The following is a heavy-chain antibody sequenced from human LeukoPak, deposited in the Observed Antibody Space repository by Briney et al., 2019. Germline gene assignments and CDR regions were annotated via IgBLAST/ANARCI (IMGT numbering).Heavy chain of an antibody. CDR1: GFTFRSYA. D-gene: IGHD2-8*01. Sequence: PGWSLRLSCAAPGFTFRSYAISWVRQGPGKGLEWVSGISGSGMYTYYADSVKGRFTISRDNSKNTVYLQMNSLRAEDTAVYYCAKITGGNRGFCTWTSCNQGGWFDPWGQGTLVTVSS. CDR2: ISGSGMYT. V-gene: IGHV3-23*01. J-gene: IGHJ5*02. CDR3: AKITGGNRGFCTWTSCNQGGWFDP.